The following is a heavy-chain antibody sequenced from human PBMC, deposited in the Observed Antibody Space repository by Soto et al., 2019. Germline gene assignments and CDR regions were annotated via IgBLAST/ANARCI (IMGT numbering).Heavy chain of an antibody. D-gene: IGHD2-8*01. J-gene: IGHJ6*02. Sequence: GGSLRLSCAASGFTFSNYAMNWVRQAPGKGLEWVSYISSSSSTIYYADSVKGRFTISRDNAKNSLYLQMNSLRDEDTAVYYCARPRYCTNGVCYYYGMDVWGQGTTVTVSS. CDR3: ARPRYCTNGVCYYYGMDV. CDR2: ISSSSSTI. CDR1: GFTFSNYA. V-gene: IGHV3-48*02.